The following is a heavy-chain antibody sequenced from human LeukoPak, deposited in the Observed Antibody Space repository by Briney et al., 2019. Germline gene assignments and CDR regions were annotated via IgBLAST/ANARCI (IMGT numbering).Heavy chain of an antibody. D-gene: IGHD5-18*01. CDR2: IYYSGST. CDR1: GGSISSYY. V-gene: IGHV4-59*01. CDR3: ARGGLSSSYGYFDYFDY. Sequence: PSETLSLTCTVSGGSISSYYWSWIRQPPGKGLEWIGYIYYSGSTNYNPSLKSRVTISVDTSKNQFSLKLSSVTAADTAVYYCARGGLSSSYGYFDYFDYWGQGTLVTVSS. J-gene: IGHJ4*02.